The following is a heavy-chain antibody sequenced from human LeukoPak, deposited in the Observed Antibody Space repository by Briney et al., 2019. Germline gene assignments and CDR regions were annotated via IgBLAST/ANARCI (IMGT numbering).Heavy chain of an antibody. V-gene: IGHV3-23*01. J-gene: IGHJ4*02. CDR1: GFTFSSYA. CDR3: AKVADRSGYLLLDYFDY. D-gene: IGHD3-22*01. Sequence: PGGSLRLSCAASGFTFSSYAMSWVRQAPGKGLEWVSAISGSGGSTYYADSVKGRFTISRDNSKNTLYLQMNSLRAEDTAVYYCAKVADRSGYLLLDYFDYWGQGTLVTVSS. CDR2: ISGSGGST.